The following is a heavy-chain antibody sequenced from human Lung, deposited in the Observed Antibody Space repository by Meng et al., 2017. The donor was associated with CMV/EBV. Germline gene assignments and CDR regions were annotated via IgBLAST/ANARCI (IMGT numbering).Heavy chain of an antibody. V-gene: IGHV3-9*01. D-gene: IGHD2-15*01. Sequence: SCAASGFTFDDYTMYWVRQTPGKGLEWVSVISWNSAIRDYAGSVKGRFIISRDNAKNTLYLQMNSLRAEDTAVYYCATECTFGSCSHTGYYSYYYGMGVWXQGTXVTVSS. CDR1: GFTFDDYT. CDR2: ISWNSAIR. J-gene: IGHJ6*02. CDR3: ATECTFGSCSHTGYYSYYYGMGV.